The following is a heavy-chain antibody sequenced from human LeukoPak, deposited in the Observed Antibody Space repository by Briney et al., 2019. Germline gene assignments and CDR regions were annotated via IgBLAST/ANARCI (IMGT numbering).Heavy chain of an antibody. CDR1: GGSISSYC. CDR3: ARLAGTYYYDSSGYSPIIYFDY. CDR2: IYYSGST. V-gene: IGHV4-59*08. D-gene: IGHD3-22*01. J-gene: IGHJ4*02. Sequence: SETLSLTCTVSGGSISSYCWSWIRQPPGKGLEWIGYIYYSGSTNYNPSLKSRVTISVDTSKNQFSLKLSSVTAADTAVYYCARLAGTYYYDSSGYSPIIYFDYWGQGTLVTVSS.